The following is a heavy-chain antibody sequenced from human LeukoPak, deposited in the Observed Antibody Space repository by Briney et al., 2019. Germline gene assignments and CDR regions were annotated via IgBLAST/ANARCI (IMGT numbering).Heavy chain of an antibody. D-gene: IGHD3-3*01. J-gene: IGHJ6*02. CDR1: GFTVSSNY. V-gene: IGHV3-66*01. CDR2: IYSGGST. Sequence: AGGSLRLSCAASGFTVSSNYMSWVRQAPGKGLEWVSVIYSGGSTYYADSVKGRFTISRDNSKNTLYLQMNSLRAEDTAVYYCARDRSYYDFWSGYSPPYGMDVWGQGTTVTVSS. CDR3: ARDRSYYDFWSGYSPPYGMDV.